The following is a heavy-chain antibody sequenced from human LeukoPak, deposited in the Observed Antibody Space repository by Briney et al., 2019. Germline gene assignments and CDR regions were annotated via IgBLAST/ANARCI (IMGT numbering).Heavy chain of an antibody. V-gene: IGHV4-31*03. CDR2: IYYSGST. D-gene: IGHD2-15*01. Sequence: SETLSLTCTVSGGSISSGGSYWGWIRQHPGKGLEWIGYIYYSGSTYYNPSLKSRVTISVDTSKNQFSLKLSSVTAADTAVYYCAGGIVVVAATPFAFDIWGQGTMVTVSS. CDR1: GGSISSGGSY. J-gene: IGHJ3*02. CDR3: AGGIVVVAATPFAFDI.